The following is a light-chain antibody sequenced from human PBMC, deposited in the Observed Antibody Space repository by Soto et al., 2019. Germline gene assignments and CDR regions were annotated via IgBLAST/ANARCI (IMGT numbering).Light chain of an antibody. CDR2: ATS. Sequence: DIQMTQSPSSLSASVQDRVTITCRASQSIGTSLNWYQQKPGKSPKLLIYATSNLYSGVPSRFSGSGSRTDFTLTISSLQPEDFATYYCQQTYSTPQPSFGGGTKVEIK. J-gene: IGKJ4*01. CDR3: QQTYSTPQPS. CDR1: QSIGTS. V-gene: IGKV1-39*01.